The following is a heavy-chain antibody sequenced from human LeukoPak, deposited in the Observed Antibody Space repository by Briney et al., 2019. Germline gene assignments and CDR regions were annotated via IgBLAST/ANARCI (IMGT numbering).Heavy chain of an antibody. D-gene: IGHD2-2*01. CDR3: ARRALSTSFNWFDP. CDR2: ISAYNGNT. V-gene: IGHV1-18*01. J-gene: IGHJ5*02. CDR1: GYTFTSYG. Sequence: ASVKVSCKASGYTFTSYGISWVRQAPGQGLEWMGWISAYNGNTNYAQKLQGRVTMTTDTSTGTAYMELRSLRSDDTAVYYCARRALSTSFNWFDPWGQGTLVTVSS.